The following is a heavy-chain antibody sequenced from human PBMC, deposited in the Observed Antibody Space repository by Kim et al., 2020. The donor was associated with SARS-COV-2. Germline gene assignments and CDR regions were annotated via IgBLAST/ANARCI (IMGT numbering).Heavy chain of an antibody. Sequence: GGSLRLSCAASGFTFSSYGMHWVRQAPGKGLEWVAVIWYDGSNKYYADSVKGRFTISRDNSKNTLYLQMNSLRAEDTAVYYCARDVVGYWNLYYYYYGMDVWGQGTTVTVSS. D-gene: IGHD1-26*01. CDR2: IWYDGSNK. J-gene: IGHJ6*02. V-gene: IGHV3-33*01. CDR1: GFTFSSYG. CDR3: ARDVVGYWNLYYYYYGMDV.